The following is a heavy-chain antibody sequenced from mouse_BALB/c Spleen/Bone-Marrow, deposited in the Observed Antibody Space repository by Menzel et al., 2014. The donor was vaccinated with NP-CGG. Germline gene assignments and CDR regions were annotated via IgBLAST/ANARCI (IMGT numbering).Heavy chain of an antibody. CDR3: AREGRSHFDH. CDR2: IYPGNGDT. V-gene: IGHV1-12*01. CDR1: GYTFTSYN. J-gene: IGHJ2*01. Sequence: LQQSGAELVKPGASMKMSCKASGYTFTSYNLHWIKQTPGQGLEWIGAIYPGNGDTSYNQRFKGKATLTTGKSSNTAYMQLSSLTSEDSAVYYCAREGRSHFDHWGQGSTLTVSS.